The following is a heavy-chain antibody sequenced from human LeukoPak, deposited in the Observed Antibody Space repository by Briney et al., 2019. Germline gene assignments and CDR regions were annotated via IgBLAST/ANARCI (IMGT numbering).Heavy chain of an antibody. V-gene: IGHV1-46*01. CDR1: GYTFTSYY. CDR3: ARDFHGPGAFDI. Sequence: ASVKVSRKASGYTFTSYYMHWVRQAPGQGLEWMGIINPSGGSTSYAQKFQGRVTMTRDMSTSTVYMELSSLRSEDTAVYYCARDFHGPGAFDIWGQGTMVTVSS. CDR2: INPSGGST. D-gene: IGHD1-14*01. J-gene: IGHJ3*02.